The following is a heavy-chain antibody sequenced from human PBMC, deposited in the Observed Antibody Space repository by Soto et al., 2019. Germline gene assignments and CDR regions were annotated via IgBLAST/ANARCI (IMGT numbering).Heavy chain of an antibody. D-gene: IGHD1-1*01. CDR3: ARATRYFGYFDS. J-gene: IGHJ4*02. CDR2: IYTGGST. CDR1: GFNVSNNY. V-gene: IGHV3-53*01. Sequence: GGSLRLSCAASGFNVSNNYMTWLRQAPGKGLEWVSVIYTGGSTYYAASVKGRSSISRDSSKNMVFLHMNSLRVEDTAVYYCARATRYFGYFDSWGQRTRVTVSS.